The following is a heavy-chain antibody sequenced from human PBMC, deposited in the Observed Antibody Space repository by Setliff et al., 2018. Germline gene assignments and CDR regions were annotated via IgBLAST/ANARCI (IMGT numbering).Heavy chain of an antibody. Sequence: PGGSLRLSCAASGFTFSSYPMHWVRQAPGKGLEWVAVTSYDGINKYYAESVQGRFTISRDNSKYTLYLQMDSLRAEDTAVYYCARDSSVAVAGKPTLRTDAFDIWGQGTMVTVSS. V-gene: IGHV3-30*07. CDR3: ARDSSVAVAGKPTLRTDAFDI. CDR2: TSYDGINK. J-gene: IGHJ3*02. D-gene: IGHD6-19*01. CDR1: GFTFSSYP.